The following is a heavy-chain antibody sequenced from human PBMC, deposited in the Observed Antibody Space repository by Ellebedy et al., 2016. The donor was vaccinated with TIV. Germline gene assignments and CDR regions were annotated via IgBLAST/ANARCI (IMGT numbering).Heavy chain of an antibody. J-gene: IGHJ4*02. CDR3: ARALNHVDTVSTDPLDC. CDR2: ISYDGSHK. V-gene: IGHV3-30*04. D-gene: IGHD5/OR15-5a*01. CDR1: GFPFDSYV. Sequence: PGGSLRLSCAASGFPFDSYVMNWVRQAPGKGLEWVALISYDGSHKYFADSVQGRFTISRDNSQNTLYLLMNSLRGDDTAIYYCARALNHVDTVSTDPLDCWGQGTLVTVSS.